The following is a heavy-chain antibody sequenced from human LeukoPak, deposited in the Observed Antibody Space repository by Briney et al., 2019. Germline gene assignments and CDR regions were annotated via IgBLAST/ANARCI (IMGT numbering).Heavy chain of an antibody. CDR1: GGSISNYY. V-gene: IGHV4-59*01. CDR3: ARMADLGTTKDDVFDY. Sequence: SETLSLTCTVSGGSISNYYWSWVRQPPGKRLEWIGYIYYSGRTTYNPPLGSRVTISADTSKSQLSLIVTSVTDANTAVYYCARMADLGTTKDDVFDYWGQGTLVTVSS. CDR2: IYYSGRT. J-gene: IGHJ4*02. D-gene: IGHD4-17*01.